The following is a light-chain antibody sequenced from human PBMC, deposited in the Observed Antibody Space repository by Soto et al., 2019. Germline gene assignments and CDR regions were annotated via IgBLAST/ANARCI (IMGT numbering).Light chain of an antibody. J-gene: IGKJ1*01. V-gene: IGKV1-39*01. CDR1: QSISSY. Sequence: DIQVTQSPSSLSASVGDRVTITCRASQSISSYLNWYQQKQGKAPKLLIYAASSLQSGVPSRFSGSGSGTDFTLPISSLQPEDVETYYCQQSYSNPRTFGQGTKVDIK. CDR3: QQSYSNPRT. CDR2: AAS.